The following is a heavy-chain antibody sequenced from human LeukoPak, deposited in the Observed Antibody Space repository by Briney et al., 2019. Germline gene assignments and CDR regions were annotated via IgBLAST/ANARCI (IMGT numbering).Heavy chain of an antibody. D-gene: IGHD6-19*01. CDR3: AKDYNALAVAGLYYFDY. CDR1: GFTFTNYW. V-gene: IGHV3-74*01. J-gene: IGHJ4*02. Sequence: GGFLRLSCAASGFTFTNYWIHWVRQAPGKGLMWVSRIKSDGITTNYADSVKGRFTISRDNAKNSLYLQMNSLRAEDTALYYCAKDYNALAVAGLYYFDYWGQGTLVTVSS. CDR2: IKSDGITT.